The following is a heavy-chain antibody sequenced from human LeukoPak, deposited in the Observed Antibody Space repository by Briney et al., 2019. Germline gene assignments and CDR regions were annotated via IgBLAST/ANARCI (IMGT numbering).Heavy chain of an antibody. J-gene: IGHJ3*02. V-gene: IGHV4-39*07. CDR1: GGSISSTSYY. CDR2: IYYVGNT. D-gene: IGHD3-10*01. Sequence: RPSETLSLTCTVSGGSISSTSYYWAWIRQPPGKGLEWIGNIYYVGNTYYNPSLKSRVTMSIDTSKNEFSLKLISVTAADTAVYYCGRGRGFDVFDIWGQGTMVTVSS. CDR3: GRGRGFDVFDI.